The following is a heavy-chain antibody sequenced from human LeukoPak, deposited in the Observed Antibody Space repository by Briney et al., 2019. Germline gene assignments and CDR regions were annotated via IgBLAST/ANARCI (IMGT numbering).Heavy chain of an antibody. J-gene: IGHJ3*02. Sequence: SETLSLTCTVSGGSISSYYWSWIRQPAGKGLEWIGRIYTSGSTNYNPSLKSRVTMSVDTSKNQFSLKLSSVTAADTAVYYCASPPLLTYYDILTGQELAFDIWGQGTMVTVSS. CDR2: IYTSGST. CDR3: ASPPLLTYYDILTGQELAFDI. D-gene: IGHD3-9*01. V-gene: IGHV4-4*07. CDR1: GGSISSYY.